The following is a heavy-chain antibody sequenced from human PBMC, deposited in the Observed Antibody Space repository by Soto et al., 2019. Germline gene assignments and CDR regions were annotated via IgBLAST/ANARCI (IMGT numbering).Heavy chain of an antibody. D-gene: IGHD3-10*01. J-gene: IGHJ5*02. CDR1: GCLFSSSW. V-gene: IGHV3-7*01. CDR3: AKGGGFHGS. Sequence: EFQVVESGGGLVQPGASLRLSCAASGCLFSSSWMSWVRQAPGRRLEWVAYIKQDGSEEHYVDSVKGGFTISRDNAKNSLYLQMNSLRVDDTAMYYCAKGGGFHGSWGQGTLVTVSS. CDR2: IKQDGSEE.